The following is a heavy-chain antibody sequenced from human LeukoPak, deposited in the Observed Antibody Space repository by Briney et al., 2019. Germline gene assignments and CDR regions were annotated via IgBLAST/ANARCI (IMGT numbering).Heavy chain of an antibody. D-gene: IGHD3-9*01. CDR1: GYSMSSGYY. V-gene: IGHV4-38-2*02. CDR2: MYHTGST. Sequence: SETLSLTCTVSGYSMSSGYYWGWIRQPPARGLEWIGSMYHTGSTYYNPSLTSRVTIPVDTSKNQFYLKLSSVTAADTAVYYCARGLNVLRYFDWPPGDWGQGTLVTVSS. J-gene: IGHJ4*02. CDR3: ARGLNVLRYFDWPPGD.